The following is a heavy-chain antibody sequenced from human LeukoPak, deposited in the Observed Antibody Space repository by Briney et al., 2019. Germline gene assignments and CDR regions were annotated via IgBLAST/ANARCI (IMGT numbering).Heavy chain of an antibody. D-gene: IGHD3-9*01. Sequence: GGSLRLSCAASGFTFSSYAMHWVRQAPGKGLEWVAVITYDGSNKYYADSVKGRFTISRDNSKNTLYLQMNSLRAEDTAVYYCARARDMLTGYAYYFDYWGQGTLVTVSS. CDR1: GFTFSSYA. V-gene: IGHV3-30*04. CDR2: ITYDGSNK. CDR3: ARARDMLTGYAYYFDY. J-gene: IGHJ4*02.